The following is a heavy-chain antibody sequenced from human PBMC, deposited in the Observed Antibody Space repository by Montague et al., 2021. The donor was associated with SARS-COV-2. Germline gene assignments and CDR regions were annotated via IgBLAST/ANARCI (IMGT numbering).Heavy chain of an antibody. CDR1: GFTFSSYS. CDR2: ISSSSSYI. D-gene: IGHD3-10*01. CDR3: ARGSDYYGSGRYSPPYFDY. J-gene: IGHJ4*02. V-gene: IGHV3-21*01. Sequence: SLRLSCAASGFTFSSYSMNWVRQAPGQGLEWVSSISSSSSYIYYADSVKGRFTISRDNAKNSLYVQMNSLRAEDTAVDYGARGSDYYGSGRYSPPYFDYWGQGTLVTVSS.